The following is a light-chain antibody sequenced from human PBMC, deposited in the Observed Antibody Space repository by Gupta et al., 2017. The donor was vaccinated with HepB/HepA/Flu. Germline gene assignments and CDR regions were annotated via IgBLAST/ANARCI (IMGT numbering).Light chain of an antibody. Sequence: QAALTHSASVSGSPGQSITISCTGSSSDVGIYNRVSWYQQPPGKAPKLIIYEVTKRPSGVSNRFSGSKSGNTASLTISGLQAEDDAHYLCSSYTTNNSCVLGGGTKVTVL. CDR3: SSYTTNNSCV. J-gene: IGLJ3*02. CDR2: EVT. CDR1: SSDVGIYNR. V-gene: IGLV2-23*02.